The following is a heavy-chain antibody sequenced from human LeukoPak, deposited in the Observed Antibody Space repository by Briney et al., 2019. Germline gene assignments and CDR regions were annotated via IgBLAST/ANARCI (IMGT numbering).Heavy chain of an antibody. Sequence: GGSLTLSCAASGFTLSSYIMHWVRLAPGKGLEWVAVVSYDGSKTYHRDSVKGRFTTSRDNSENTLFLQMNSLRSEDTAVYYCARDKGTIWNSQNDPFDMWGQGTMVTDSS. V-gene: IGHV3-30*10. D-gene: IGHD1-7*01. CDR3: ARDKGTIWNSQNDPFDM. J-gene: IGHJ3*02. CDR2: VSYDGSKT. CDR1: GFTLSSYI.